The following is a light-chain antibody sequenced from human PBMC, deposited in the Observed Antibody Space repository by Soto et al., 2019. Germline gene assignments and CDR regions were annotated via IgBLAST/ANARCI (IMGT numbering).Light chain of an antibody. J-gene: IGKJ1*01. CDR2: DAS. V-gene: IGKV3-20*01. CDR3: QESGSSRT. CDR1: QRVSRPY. Sequence: EVVLTQSPGTLSLSPGERATLSCRASQRVSRPYLAWYQQKPGQAPRLLIYDASSRATGIPDRFSGSGSGTDFALTISRLEPDDFAVYYCQESGSSRTFGQGTKVDVK.